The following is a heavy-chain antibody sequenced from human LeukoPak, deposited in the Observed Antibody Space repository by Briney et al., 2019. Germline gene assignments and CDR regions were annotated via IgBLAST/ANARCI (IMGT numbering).Heavy chain of an antibody. D-gene: IGHD1-26*01. V-gene: IGHV3-23*01. CDR3: AKSRYRSGSYGDY. CDR1: GLTFSIYA. J-gene: IGHJ4*02. CDR2: ISGSGGST. Sequence: GGSLRLSCAASGLTFSIYAMSWVRQAPGKGLEWVSAISGSGGSTYYADSVKGRFTISRDNSKNTLYLQMNSLRAEDTAVYYCAKSRYRSGSYGDYWGQGTLVTVSS.